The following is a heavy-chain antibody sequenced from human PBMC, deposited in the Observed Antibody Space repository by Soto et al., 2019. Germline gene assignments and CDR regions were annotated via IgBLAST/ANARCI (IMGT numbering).Heavy chain of an antibody. D-gene: IGHD2-8*01. J-gene: IGHJ6*02. V-gene: IGHV4-4*07. CDR2: IYTSGST. Sequence: ETLHLRYTVSGGTISSYCWSWIRQHAGKGLEWIGRIYTSGSTNYNPSLKSRVTMSVDTSKNQFSLKLSSVTAADTAVYYCARDSIVLMVYAIDYGMDVWGQGTTVT. CDR3: ARDSIVLMVYAIDYGMDV. CDR1: GGTISSYC.